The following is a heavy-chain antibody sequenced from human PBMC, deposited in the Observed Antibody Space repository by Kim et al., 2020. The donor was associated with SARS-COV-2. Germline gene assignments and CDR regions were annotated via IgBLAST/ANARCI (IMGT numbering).Heavy chain of an antibody. CDR3: ARDFTPNFTYYDFWSGCPLFDY. D-gene: IGHD3-3*01. J-gene: IGHJ4*02. CDR1: GFTFSSYS. CDR2: ISSSSSTI. Sequence: GGSLRLSCAASGFTFSSYSMNWVRQAPGKGLEWVSYISSSSSTIYYADSVKGRFTISRDNAKNSLYLQMNSLRDEDTAVYYCARDFTPNFTYYDFWSGCPLFDYWGQGTLVTVSS. V-gene: IGHV3-48*02.